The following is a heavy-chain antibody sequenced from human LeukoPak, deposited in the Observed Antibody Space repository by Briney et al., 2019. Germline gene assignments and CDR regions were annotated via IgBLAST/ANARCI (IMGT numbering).Heavy chain of an antibody. Sequence: GRSLRLSCAASGFTFSSYGMHWVRQAPGKGLEWVAVIWYGGSNKYYADSVKGRFTISRDNSKNTLYLQMNSLRAEDTAVYYCATYDSSGYYGYWGQGTLVTVSS. CDR2: IWYGGSNK. J-gene: IGHJ4*02. CDR3: ATYDSSGYYGY. D-gene: IGHD3-22*01. V-gene: IGHV3-33*01. CDR1: GFTFSSYG.